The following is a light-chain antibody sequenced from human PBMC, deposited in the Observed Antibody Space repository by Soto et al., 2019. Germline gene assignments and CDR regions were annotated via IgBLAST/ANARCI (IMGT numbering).Light chain of an antibody. CDR2: LGS. CDR3: MQTLKTWT. V-gene: IGKV2-28*01. J-gene: IGKJ1*01. CDR1: QSLLHSNGYNY. Sequence: DIVMTQPPLSLPVTPGEPASISCRSSQSLLHSNGYNYLDWYLQKPGQSPQLLIYLGSNRSSGVPDRFSGSGSGTDFTLKVSRVEAEDVGVYYCMQTLKTWTFGQGTKVDIK.